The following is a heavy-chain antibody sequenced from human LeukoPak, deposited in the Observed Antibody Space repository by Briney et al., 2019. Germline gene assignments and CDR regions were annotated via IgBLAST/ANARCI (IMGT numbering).Heavy chain of an antibody. CDR2: INHSGST. CDR3: ATRSYSSGYLYYFDY. CDR1: GGSFSGYY. D-gene: IGHD3-22*01. Sequence: PSETLSLTCAAYGGSFSGYYWSWIRQPPGKGLEWIGEINHSGSTNYNPSLKSRVTISVDTSKNQFSLKLSSVTAADTAVYYCATRSYSSGYLYYFDYWGQGTLVTVSS. V-gene: IGHV4-34*01. J-gene: IGHJ4*02.